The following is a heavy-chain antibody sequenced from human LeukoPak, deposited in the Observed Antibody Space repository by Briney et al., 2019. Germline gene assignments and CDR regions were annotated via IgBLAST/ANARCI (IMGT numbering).Heavy chain of an antibody. J-gene: IGHJ6*02. V-gene: IGHV4-59*08. D-gene: IGHD3-16*01. CDR2: IYYSGST. CDR3: AGHITHRRIMLDV. CDR1: GGSISSYY. Sequence: PSETLSLTCTVSGGSISSYYWSWIRQPPGKGLEWIGNIYYSGSTNYNPSLKSRVTISVDTSKNQFSLKLSSVTAADTAVYYCAGHITHRRIMLDVWGQGTTVTVSS.